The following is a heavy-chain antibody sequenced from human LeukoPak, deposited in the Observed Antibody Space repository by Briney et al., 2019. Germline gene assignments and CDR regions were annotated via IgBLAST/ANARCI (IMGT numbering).Heavy chain of an antibody. V-gene: IGHV4-39*01. CDR3: ARQVYGDYHAEYFQH. D-gene: IGHD4-17*01. Sequence: SETLSLTCTVSGDSITTGHYYWGWIRQSPGEGLEWIGSIYYSGSTYYNPSLKSRVTISVDTSKNQFSLKLSSVTAADTAVYYCARQVYGDYHAEYFQHWGQGTLVTVSS. CDR2: IYYSGST. CDR1: GDSITTGHYY. J-gene: IGHJ1*01.